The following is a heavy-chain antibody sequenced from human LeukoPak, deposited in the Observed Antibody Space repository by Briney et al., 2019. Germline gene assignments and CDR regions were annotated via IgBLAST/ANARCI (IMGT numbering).Heavy chain of an antibody. CDR3: ARGPLVVIRTAFDI. V-gene: IGHV4-59*12. J-gene: IGHJ3*02. Sequence: KASETLSLACTVSGGSISSYYWSWIRQPPGKGLEWIGYIYYSGSTNYNPSLKSRVTISVDTSKNQFSLKLSSVTAADTAVYYCARGPLVVIRTAFDIWGQGTMVTVSS. CDR2: IYYSGST. D-gene: IGHD3-22*01. CDR1: GGSISSYY.